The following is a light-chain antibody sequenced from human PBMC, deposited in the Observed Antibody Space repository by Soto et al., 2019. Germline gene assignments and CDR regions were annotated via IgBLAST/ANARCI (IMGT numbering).Light chain of an antibody. CDR1: QSVSSSY. CDR2: GAS. Sequence: EILFTQSQYTLSLPPGERPYFXWRASQSVSSSYIAWYQQQRGPAPRRLIDGASIRATGIPDRGSGSGAGTDITLTSSRLEPEYVALYYRQHYHTSPLTFGQGTKVDIK. CDR3: QHYHTSPLT. J-gene: IGKJ1*01. V-gene: IGKV3-20*01.